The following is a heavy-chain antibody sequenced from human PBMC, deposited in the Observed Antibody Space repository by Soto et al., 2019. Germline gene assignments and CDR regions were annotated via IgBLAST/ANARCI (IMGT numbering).Heavy chain of an antibody. Sequence: ASETLSLTCTVSGGSISPYYWTWVRQPPGKEPEWIAYIYYTGSTSYNPSLKSRVTISVDTSKNQFSLKLSSVTAADTAVYYCARAAETGISNFAFDIWGQGTMVTVSS. V-gene: IGHV4-59*01. CDR1: GGSISPYY. D-gene: IGHD2-2*01. J-gene: IGHJ3*02. CDR2: IYYTGST. CDR3: ARAAETGISNFAFDI.